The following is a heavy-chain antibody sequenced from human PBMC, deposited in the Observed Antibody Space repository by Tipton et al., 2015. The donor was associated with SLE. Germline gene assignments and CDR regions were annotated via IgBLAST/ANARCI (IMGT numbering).Heavy chain of an antibody. Sequence: TLSLTCTVSGGSISSYYWSWIRQPPGKGLEWIGYIYYSGSTNYNPSLKSRVTISVDTSKNQFSLKLSSVTAADPAVYYCARQYYYYYGMDVWGQGTTVTVSS. J-gene: IGHJ6*02. CDR1: GGSISSYY. CDR3: ARQYYYYYGMDV. CDR2: IYYSGST. V-gene: IGHV4-59*08.